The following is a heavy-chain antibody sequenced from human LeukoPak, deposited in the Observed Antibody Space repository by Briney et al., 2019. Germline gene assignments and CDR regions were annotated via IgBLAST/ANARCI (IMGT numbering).Heavy chain of an antibody. V-gene: IGHV3-23*01. CDR3: AKASSRSAIVVVPAIDY. Sequence: GSLRLSCAASGFTFSSYAMSWVRQAPGKGLEWVSAISGSGGSTYYADSVKGRFTISRDNSKNTLYLQMSSLRAEDTAVYYCAKASSRSAIVVVPAIDYWGQGTLVTVSS. CDR2: ISGSGGST. J-gene: IGHJ4*02. D-gene: IGHD2-2*01. CDR1: GFTFSSYA.